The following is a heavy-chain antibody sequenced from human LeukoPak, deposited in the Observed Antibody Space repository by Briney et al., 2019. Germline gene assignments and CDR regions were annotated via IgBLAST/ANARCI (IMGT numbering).Heavy chain of an antibody. Sequence: GGSLRLSCAASGFTFSSAWMAWVRQAPGKGLEWVDRIKSKTDGRTTDYAAPVKGRFTISRDDSKNTLYLQMNSLKTEDTAVYYCSAGTGNTDLDYWGQGTLVTVSS. CDR2: IKSKTDGRTT. CDR3: SAGTGNTDLDY. D-gene: IGHD1-7*01. CDR1: GFTFSSAW. V-gene: IGHV3-15*01. J-gene: IGHJ4*02.